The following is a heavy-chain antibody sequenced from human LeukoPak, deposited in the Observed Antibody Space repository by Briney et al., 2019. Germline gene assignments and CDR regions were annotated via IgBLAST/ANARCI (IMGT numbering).Heavy chain of an antibody. CDR3: ARQSFHTMIVVVRGVLGY. V-gene: IGHV1-2*02. Sequence: GASVKVSCKASGYTFTGYYMHWVRQAPGQGLEWMGWINPNSGGTTYAQKFQGRVTMTRDTSISTAYMELSRLRSDDTAVYYCARQSFHTMIVVVRGVLGYWGQGTLVTVSS. D-gene: IGHD3-22*01. CDR2: INPNSGGT. J-gene: IGHJ4*02. CDR1: GYTFTGYY.